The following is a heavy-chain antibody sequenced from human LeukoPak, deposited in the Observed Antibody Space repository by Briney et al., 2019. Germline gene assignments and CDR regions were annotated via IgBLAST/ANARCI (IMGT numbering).Heavy chain of an antibody. J-gene: IGHJ2*01. Sequence: LETPSLTRTVSGGSLSSSNWWSWVRQPPGKGLEWIGEIYHSVSTNYNPSLKSRVTISVDKSKNQFSLKLSSVTAAETAVYYCAREDYDDSGGWYFDLWGRGTLVTVSS. CDR1: GGSLSSSNW. CDR2: IYHSVST. CDR3: AREDYDDSGGWYFDL. D-gene: IGHD3-3*01. V-gene: IGHV4-4*02.